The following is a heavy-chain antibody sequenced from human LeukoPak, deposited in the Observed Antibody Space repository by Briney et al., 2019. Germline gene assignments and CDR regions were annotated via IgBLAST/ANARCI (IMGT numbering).Heavy chain of an antibody. J-gene: IGHJ6*02. CDR2: INHSGST. CDR3: AAVPAAILYYYYYGRDV. Sequence: SETPSLTCAVYGGSFSGYYWSWIRQPPGKGLEWIGEINHSGSTNYNPSLKSRVTISVDTSKNQFSLKLSSVTAADTAVYYCAAVPAAILYYYYYGRDVWGQGTTVTVSS. D-gene: IGHD2-2*02. V-gene: IGHV4-34*01. CDR1: GGSFSGYY.